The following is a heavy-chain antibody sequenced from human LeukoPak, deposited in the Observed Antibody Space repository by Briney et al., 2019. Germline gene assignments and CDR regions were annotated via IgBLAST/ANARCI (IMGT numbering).Heavy chain of an antibody. CDR3: ATGYYTYYYDSSGYYYVPWFDP. CDR2: FDPEDGET. Sequence: ASVKVSCKVSVYTLTELSMHWVRQAPGKGLEWMGGFDPEDGETIYAQKFQGRVTMTVDTSTDTAYMELSSLRSEDTAVYYCATGYYTYYYDSSGYYYVPWFDPWGQGTLVTVSS. D-gene: IGHD3-22*01. CDR1: VYTLTELS. J-gene: IGHJ5*02. V-gene: IGHV1-24*01.